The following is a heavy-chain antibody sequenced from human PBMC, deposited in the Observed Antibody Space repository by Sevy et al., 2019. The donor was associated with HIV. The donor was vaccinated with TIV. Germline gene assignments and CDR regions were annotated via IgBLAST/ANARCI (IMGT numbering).Heavy chain of an antibody. J-gene: IGHJ4*02. CDR3: ARDFAPDNTIFEVVNPDY. CDR1: GFIFSSYG. V-gene: IGHV3-33*01. CDR2: IWHDGSNK. Sequence: GGSLRLSCVASGFIFSSYGMHWVRQAPGKGLEWVAVIWHDGSNKYYGDSVKGRFTISRDNSKNTLYLQMNSLRAEDTAVYYCARDFAPDNTIFEVVNPDYWGQGTLVTVSS. D-gene: IGHD3-3*01.